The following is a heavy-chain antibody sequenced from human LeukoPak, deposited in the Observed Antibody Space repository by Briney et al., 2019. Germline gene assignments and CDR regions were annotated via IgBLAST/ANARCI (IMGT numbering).Heavy chain of an antibody. J-gene: IGHJ3*02. Sequence: SETLSLTCTVSGGSISSYYWSWIRQPPGKGLEWIGYIYYSGSANYNPSLKTRVTISVDTSKNQFSLKLSSVTAADTAVYYCARRSTLYDAFDIRGQGTTVTVSS. CDR3: ARRSTLYDAFDI. CDR1: GGSISSYY. D-gene: IGHD6-13*01. V-gene: IGHV4-59*08. CDR2: IYYSGSA.